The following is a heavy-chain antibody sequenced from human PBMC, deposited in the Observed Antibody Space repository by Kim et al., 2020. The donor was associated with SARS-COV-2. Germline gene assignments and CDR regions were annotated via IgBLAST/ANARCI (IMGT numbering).Heavy chain of an antibody. D-gene: IGHD2-2*02. V-gene: IGHV5-51*01. Sequence: GESLKISCKGSGYSFTSYWIGWVRQMPGKGLEWMGIIYPGDSDTRYSPSFQDQVTISADKSISTAYLQWSSLKASDTAMYYCARDIVVVPAAIRGPKYYYYGMDVWGQGTTVTVSS. CDR2: IYPGDSDT. CDR1: GYSFTSYW. J-gene: IGHJ6*02. CDR3: ARDIVVVPAAIRGPKYYYYGMDV.